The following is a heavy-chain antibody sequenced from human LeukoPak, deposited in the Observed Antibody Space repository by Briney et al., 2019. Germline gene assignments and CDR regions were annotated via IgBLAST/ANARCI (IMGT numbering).Heavy chain of an antibody. Sequence: PSETLSLTCTVSGGSISSGGYYWSWIRQPPGKGLEWIGEINHRGSTNYNPSLKSRVTISLDTSKNQFSLNLSSVTAADTAVYYCARDRVVDATFYKYHAMDVWGQGTTATVSS. CDR1: GGSISSGGYY. D-gene: IGHD2-15*01. CDR3: ARDRVVDATFYKYHAMDV. V-gene: IGHV4-39*07. J-gene: IGHJ6*02. CDR2: INHRGST.